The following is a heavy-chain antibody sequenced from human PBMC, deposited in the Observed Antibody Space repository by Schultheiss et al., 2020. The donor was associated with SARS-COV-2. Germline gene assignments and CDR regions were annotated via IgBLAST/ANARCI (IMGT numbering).Heavy chain of an antibody. CDR1: GLTFSSYA. J-gene: IGHJ5*02. CDR3: AKDPITIFVDLNWFDP. Sequence: GGSLRLSCAGSGLTFSSYAMNWVRQAPGKGLEWVSGISGSGGSTYYADSVKGRFTISRDNSKNTLYLQMNSLRAEDTAVYYCAKDPITIFVDLNWFDPWGQGTLVTVSS. V-gene: IGHV3-23*01. D-gene: IGHD3-3*01. CDR2: ISGSGGST.